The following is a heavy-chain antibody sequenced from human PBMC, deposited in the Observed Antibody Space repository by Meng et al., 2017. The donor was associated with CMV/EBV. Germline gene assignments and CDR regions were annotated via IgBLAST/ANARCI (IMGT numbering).Heavy chain of an antibody. CDR3: AREEYRSSSLDY. CDR2: IYYSGST. Sequence: SETLSLTCTVSGGSVSSGSYYWSWIRQPPGKGLEWIGYIYYSGSTNYNPSLKSRVTISVDTSKNQFSLKLSSVTAADTAVYYCAREEYRSSSLDYWGQGTLVTVSS. CDR1: GGSVSSGSYY. D-gene: IGHD6-6*01. V-gene: IGHV4-61*01. J-gene: IGHJ4*02.